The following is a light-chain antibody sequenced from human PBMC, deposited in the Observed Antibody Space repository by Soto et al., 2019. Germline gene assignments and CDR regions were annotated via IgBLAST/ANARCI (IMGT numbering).Light chain of an antibody. Sequence: EIVLTQSPGTLSLSPGERATLSCRASQSVSSSYLAWYQQKPGQAPRLLIYGASSRATGIPARFSGSGSGTDFTLTISSLQPDDFAIYYCQQFGSSPSTFGQGTKVEIK. J-gene: IGKJ1*01. V-gene: IGKV3-20*01. CDR2: GAS. CDR3: QQFGSSPST. CDR1: QSVSSSY.